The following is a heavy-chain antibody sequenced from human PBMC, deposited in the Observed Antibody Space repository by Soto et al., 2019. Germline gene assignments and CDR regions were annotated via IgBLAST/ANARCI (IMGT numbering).Heavy chain of an antibody. CDR3: ARDYIVGATNAFDI. V-gene: IGHV3-33*01. J-gene: IGHJ3*02. CDR2: IWYDGSNK. Sequence: QVQLVESGGGVVQPGRSLRLSCAASGFTFSSYGMHWVRQAPGKGLEWVAVIWYDGSNKYYADSVKGRFTISRDNSKNTLYLQMNSLRAEDTAVYYCARDYIVGATNAFDIWGQGTMVTVSS. D-gene: IGHD1-26*01. CDR1: GFTFSSYG.